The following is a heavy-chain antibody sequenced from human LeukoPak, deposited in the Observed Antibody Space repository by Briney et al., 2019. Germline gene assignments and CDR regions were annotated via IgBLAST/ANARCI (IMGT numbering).Heavy chain of an antibody. CDR2: IYYSGST. Sequence: SETLSLTCTVSGGSISSSSYYWGWIRQPPGKGLEWIGSIYYSGSTYYNPSLKSRVTISVDTSKNQFSLKLSSVTAADTAVYYCARGRASAATLRSYYMDVWGKGTTVTISS. CDR3: ARGRASAATLRSYYMDV. D-gene: IGHD2-15*01. CDR1: GGSISSSSYY. V-gene: IGHV4-39*01. J-gene: IGHJ6*03.